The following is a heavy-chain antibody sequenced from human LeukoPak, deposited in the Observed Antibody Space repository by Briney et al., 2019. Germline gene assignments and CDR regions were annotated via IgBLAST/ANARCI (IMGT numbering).Heavy chain of an antibody. CDR2: IYTGNT. D-gene: IGHD5-24*01. V-gene: IGHV4-61*01. CDR3: ARDRLQLQS. CDR1: GGSISSSSYY. J-gene: IGHJ5*02. Sequence: PSETLSLTCTVSGGSISSSSYYWGWIRQPPGKGLEWIGYIYTGNTNYNPSLKSRVTISVDTSKNQFSLKLSSVTAADTAVYYCARDRLQLQSWGQGTLVTVSS.